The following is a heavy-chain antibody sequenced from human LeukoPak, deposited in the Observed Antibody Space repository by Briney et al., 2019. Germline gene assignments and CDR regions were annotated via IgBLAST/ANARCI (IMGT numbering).Heavy chain of an antibody. J-gene: IGHJ4*02. D-gene: IGHD6-6*01. CDR2: IRYDGSNK. CDR3: AKYWDMGSSSNFDY. CDR1: GFTFSSYG. V-gene: IGHV3-30*02. Sequence: GGSLRLSCAASGFTFSSYGMHWVRQAPGKGLEWVAFIRYDGSNKYYADSVKGRFTISRDNSKNTLYLQMNSLRAEDTAVYYCAKYWDMGSSSNFDYWGQGTLVTVSS.